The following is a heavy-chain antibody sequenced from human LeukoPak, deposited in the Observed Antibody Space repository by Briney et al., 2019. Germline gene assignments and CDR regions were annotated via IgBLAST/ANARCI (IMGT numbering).Heavy chain of an antibody. J-gene: IGHJ4*02. CDR1: GGSISSSSYY. D-gene: IGHD3-10*01. CDR3: ASSLTLEARGPGY. V-gene: IGHV4-39*01. Sequence: SETLSLTCTVSGGSISSSSYYWGWIRQPPGKGLEWIGSIYYSGSTYYNPSLKSRVTISVGTSKNQFSLKLSSVTAADTAVYYCASSLTLEARGPGYWGQGTLVTVSS. CDR2: IYYSGST.